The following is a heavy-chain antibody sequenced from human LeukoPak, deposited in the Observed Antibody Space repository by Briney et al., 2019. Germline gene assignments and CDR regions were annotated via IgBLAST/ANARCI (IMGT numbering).Heavy chain of an antibody. V-gene: IGHV3-66*01. D-gene: IGHD1-26*01. Sequence: GGSLRLSCAASGFTVSSNYMSWVRQAPGKGLEWVSVIYSGGSTYYAESVKGRFTISRDNPKNTLFLQTNGLRAEDTAVYYCARGSSGTYDMGYWGQGTLVTVSS. CDR1: GFTVSSNY. J-gene: IGHJ4*02. CDR2: IYSGGST. CDR3: ARGSSGTYDMGY.